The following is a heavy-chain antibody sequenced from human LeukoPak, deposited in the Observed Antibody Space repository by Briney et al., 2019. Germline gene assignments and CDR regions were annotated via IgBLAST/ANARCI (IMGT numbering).Heavy chain of an antibody. V-gene: IGHV3-23*01. Sequence: GGSLRLSCAASGFTFDAYAMSWVRQAPGKGLEWVSDISGSGGSTYYADSVKGRFTISRDNSKNTLYLQMNSLRAEDTAVYYCAKLPRIASDIWGQGTMVTVSS. CDR3: AKLPRIASDI. J-gene: IGHJ3*02. CDR1: GFTFDAYA. CDR2: ISGSGGST.